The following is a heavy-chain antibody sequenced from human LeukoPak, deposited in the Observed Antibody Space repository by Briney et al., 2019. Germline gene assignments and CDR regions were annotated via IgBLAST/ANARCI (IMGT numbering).Heavy chain of an antibody. CDR3: AKDVGGYCSSTSCYDYYYYGMDV. D-gene: IGHD2-2*01. V-gene: IGHV3-23*01. CDR1: GFTFSSYA. CDR2: LSGSGGST. Sequence: GGSLRLSCAASGFTFSSYAMSWVRQAPGKGLEWVSDLSGSGGSTYYADSVKGRFTIPRDNSKNTLYLQMNSLRAEDTAVYYCAKDVGGYCSSTSCYDYYYYGMDVWGKGTTVTVSS. J-gene: IGHJ6*04.